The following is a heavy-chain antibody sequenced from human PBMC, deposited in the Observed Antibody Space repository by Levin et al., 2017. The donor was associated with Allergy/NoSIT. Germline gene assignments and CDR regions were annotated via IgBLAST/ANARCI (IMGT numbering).Heavy chain of an antibody. J-gene: IGHJ3*02. V-gene: IGHV3-7*01. D-gene: IGHD2-15*01. CDR2: IKQDGSEI. CDR1: GLTFSTYW. CDR3: ATDPYSISASVFNI. Sequence: LSLTCVASGLTFSTYWMSWVRQAPGKGLEWVANIKQDGSEIYYVDSVKGRFTISRDNTKNSLFLQMNSLRAEDTAVYYCATDPYSISASVFNIWGQGTMVTVSS.